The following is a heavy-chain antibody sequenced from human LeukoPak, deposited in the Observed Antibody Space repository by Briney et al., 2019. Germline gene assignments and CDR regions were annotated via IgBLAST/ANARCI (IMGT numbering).Heavy chain of an antibody. Sequence: GGSLRLSCATSGFTFINDGVTWVGQAQGKGLEWVANMNQDGSKKNYVDSVKGRFTISIDNTENSLFLQMNSLRVEDTAIYYCARDTSLSSIGRYFDALAMWGQGTWVTVSS. CDR1: GFTFINDG. V-gene: IGHV3-7*01. D-gene: IGHD1-26*01. CDR3: ARDTSLSSIGRYFDALAM. J-gene: IGHJ3*02. CDR2: MNQDGSKK.